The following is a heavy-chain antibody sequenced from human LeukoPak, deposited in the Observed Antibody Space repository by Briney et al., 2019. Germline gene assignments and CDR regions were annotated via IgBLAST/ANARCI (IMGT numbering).Heavy chain of an antibody. CDR3: TRSGYRHPYHFDS. CDR2: LYTGGGT. J-gene: IGHJ4*02. CDR1: GFTVSSDY. Sequence: GGSLRLSCEASGFTVSSDYMSWVRQAPGKGLEWVSVLYTGGGTDHADSVKGRFTISRDNSKNTLSLQMNSLRVEDTAIYYCTRSGYRHPYHFDSWGQGTLVTVSS. D-gene: IGHD3-22*01. V-gene: IGHV3-53*01.